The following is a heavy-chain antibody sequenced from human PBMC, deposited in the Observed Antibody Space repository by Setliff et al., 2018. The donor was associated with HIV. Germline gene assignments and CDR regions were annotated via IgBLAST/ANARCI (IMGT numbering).Heavy chain of an antibody. Sequence: GGSLRFSCAASGFTFSAHGMHWVRQAPGKGLEWVAFINYDESSEYYVDSVKGRVTISRDNSKNTVDLQMNSLRAEDTAVYYCAKDGDYSNWDYDAFDIWGQGTMVTVSS. CDR3: AKDGDYSNWDYDAFDI. CDR2: INYDESSE. D-gene: IGHD1-7*01. CDR1: GFTFSAHG. V-gene: IGHV3-30*02. J-gene: IGHJ3*02.